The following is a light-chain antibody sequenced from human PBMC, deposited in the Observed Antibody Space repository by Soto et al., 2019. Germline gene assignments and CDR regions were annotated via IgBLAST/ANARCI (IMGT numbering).Light chain of an antibody. CDR1: QSVSSN. CDR3: QQYNNWPPDT. J-gene: IGKJ1*01. Sequence: EIVMTQSPATLSVSPGERATLSCRASQSVSSNLAWYQQKPGQAPRRLIYGASTRATGIPARFSGSGSGTEFTLTISSLQSEDFAVYYCQQYNNWPPDTFGQGTKVEIK. V-gene: IGKV3-15*01. CDR2: GAS.